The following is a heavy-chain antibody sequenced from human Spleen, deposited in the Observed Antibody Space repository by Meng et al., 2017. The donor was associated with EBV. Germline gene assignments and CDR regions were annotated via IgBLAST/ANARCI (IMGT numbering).Heavy chain of an antibody. CDR1: GGSLSSDLW. J-gene: IGHJ4*02. D-gene: IGHD3-10*01. Sequence: GLVKPWGARSRSCAVSGGSLSSDLWWSLGPATPGEGVGCVWHIYHRGNTHYTPSLKSRVTISLDTSQNQCSPKLRSVSAEDTAVYICVRERVKSSVTRGPFDWGRGTLVTVSS. CDR3: VRERVKSSVTRGPFD. CDR2: IYHRGNT. V-gene: IGHV4-4*02.